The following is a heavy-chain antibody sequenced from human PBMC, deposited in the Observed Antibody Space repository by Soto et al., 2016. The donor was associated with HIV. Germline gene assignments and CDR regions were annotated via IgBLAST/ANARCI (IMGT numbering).Heavy chain of an antibody. CDR2: INPNSGGT. J-gene: IGHJ3*01. CDR1: GYTFTGYY. Sequence: QVQLVQSGAEVKKPGASVKVSCKASGYTFTGYYMHWVRQAPGQGLEWMGWINPNSGGTNYAQKFQGRVTMTRDTSISTAYMELSRLRSDDTAVYYCARPKITMIVQGAFDVWGQGTMVTVSS. CDR3: ARPKITMIVQGAFDV. V-gene: IGHV1-2*02. D-gene: IGHD3-22*01.